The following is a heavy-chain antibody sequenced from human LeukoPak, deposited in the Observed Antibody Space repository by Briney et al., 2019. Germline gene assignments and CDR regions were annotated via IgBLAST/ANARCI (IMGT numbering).Heavy chain of an antibody. CDR3: ARDSKRYGDYPDY. D-gene: IGHD4-17*01. J-gene: IGHJ4*02. CDR2: ISAYSGNT. V-gene: IGHV1-18*01. Sequence: ASVKVPCKASGYTFTSYGISWVRQAPGQGLEWMGWISAYSGNTNYAQKLQGRVTMTTDTSTTTAYMELRSLRSGDTAVYYCARDSKRYGDYPDYWGQGTLVTVS. CDR1: GYTFTSYG.